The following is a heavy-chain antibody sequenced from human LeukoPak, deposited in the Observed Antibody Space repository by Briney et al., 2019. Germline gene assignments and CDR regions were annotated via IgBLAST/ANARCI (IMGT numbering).Heavy chain of an antibody. CDR2: ITSSSTHI. D-gene: IGHD4-17*01. V-gene: IGHV3-21*01. CDR1: GFTFSSYA. CDR3: ARVSGDYYHTVES. J-gene: IGHJ4*02. Sequence: GGSMRLSSAASGFTFSSYAMHWVRQPPGKGLEWVSSITSSSTHIYYADSVKGRFTISRDNAKNSLFLQMNSLRAEDTAIYYCARVSGDYYHTVESWGQGTLVTVSS.